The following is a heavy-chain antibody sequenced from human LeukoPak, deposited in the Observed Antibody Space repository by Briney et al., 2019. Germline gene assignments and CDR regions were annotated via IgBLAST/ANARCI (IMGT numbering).Heavy chain of an antibody. V-gene: IGHV3-53*01. J-gene: IGHJ4*02. D-gene: IGHD2-21*02. CDR3: ARVGGDGDY. CDR1: GFTVSSNY. Sequence: PGGSLRPSCAASGFTVSSNYMSWVRQAPGKGLEWVAVIYSCGSTYYADCVKVRFNISRNNSKNTLYLQMNSQRAEYSAVYYWARVGGDGDYWGQGTLVTVSS. CDR2: IYSCGST.